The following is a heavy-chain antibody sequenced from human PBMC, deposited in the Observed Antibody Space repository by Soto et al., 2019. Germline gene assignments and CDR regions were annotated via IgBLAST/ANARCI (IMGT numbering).Heavy chain of an antibody. J-gene: IGHJ4*02. V-gene: IGHV1-8*01. CDR1: ADTFSSYD. CDR2: MNPNSGNT. CDR3: ALVVDGLFYSDY. Sequence: ASVKVSCKASADTFSSYDINWLRQATGQGLEWMGWMNPNSGNTGYAQKFQGRVTMTRNTAISTAYMELSSLRSEDTAMYYCALVVDGLFYSDYWGQGTPVTGSS. D-gene: IGHD3-22*01.